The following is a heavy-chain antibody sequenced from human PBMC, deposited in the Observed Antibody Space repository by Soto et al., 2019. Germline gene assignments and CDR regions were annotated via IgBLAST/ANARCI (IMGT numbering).Heavy chain of an antibody. V-gene: IGHV4-59*01. J-gene: IGHJ4*02. CDR3: ARGAAAGIFDY. D-gene: IGHD6-13*01. Sequence: QVQLQESGPGLVKPSETLSLTCTVSGGSISSYYWSGIRQPPGKGLEWIGYIYYSGSTNYNPSLKSRVTISVDTSKNQFSLKLSSVTAADTAVYYCARGAAAGIFDYWGQGTLVTVSS. CDR2: IYYSGST. CDR1: GGSISSYY.